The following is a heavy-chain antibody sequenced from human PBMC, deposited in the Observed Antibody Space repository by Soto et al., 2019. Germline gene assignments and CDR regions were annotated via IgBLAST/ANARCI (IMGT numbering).Heavy chain of an antibody. CDR3: ARAGYCSGGSCYDGGYYYGMDV. CDR2: IYHSGST. V-gene: IGHV4-30-2*01. J-gene: IGHJ6*02. Sequence: SETLSLTCAVSGGSISRGGYSWSWIRQPPGKGLEWIGYIYHSGSTYYNPSLKSRVTISVDRSKNQFSLKLSSVTAADTAVYYCARAGYCSGGSCYDGGYYYGMDVWGQGTTVTVSS. D-gene: IGHD2-15*01. CDR1: GGSISRGGYS.